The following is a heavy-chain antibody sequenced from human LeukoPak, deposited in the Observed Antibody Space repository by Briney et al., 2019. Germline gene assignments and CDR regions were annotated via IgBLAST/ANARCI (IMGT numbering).Heavy chain of an antibody. Sequence: GGSLRLSCAASGFTFTSYAMTWVRQAPGKGLEWVSTISGSGGSTYYADSVKGRFTISRDNSKNTLYLQMNSLRAEDTAVYYCAKDLKAVAGCFDYWGQGTLVTVSS. J-gene: IGHJ4*02. D-gene: IGHD6-19*01. V-gene: IGHV3-23*01. CDR2: ISGSGGST. CDR3: AKDLKAVAGCFDY. CDR1: GFTFTSYA.